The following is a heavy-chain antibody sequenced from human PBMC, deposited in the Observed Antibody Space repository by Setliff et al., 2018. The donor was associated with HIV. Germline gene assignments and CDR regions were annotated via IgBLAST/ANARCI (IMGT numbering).Heavy chain of an antibody. J-gene: IGHJ6*03. CDR2: IYPRGST. V-gene: IGHV4-4*07. CDR1: GASISSYY. Sequence: PSETLSLTCTVSGASISSYYWSWIRQPAGKGLEWIGRIYPRGSTNYNPSLKSRVTMSVDTSKNQFSLNLSSVTAADTAVYYCARDAGVTYYYYMDVWGKGTTVTVSS. D-gene: IGHD2-21*02. CDR3: ARDAGVTYYYYMDV.